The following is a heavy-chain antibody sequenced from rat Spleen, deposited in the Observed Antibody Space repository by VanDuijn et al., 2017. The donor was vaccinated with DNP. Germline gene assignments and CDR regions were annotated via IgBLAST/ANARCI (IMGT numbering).Heavy chain of an antibody. CDR3: ARLEFGGYTYYFDY. D-gene: IGHD1-11*01. Sequence: EVQFQESGPGLVKSSQSLSLTCSVTGYSITSNYWGWIRKFPGNKMEWMGYISYSGSTSYNPSLKSRISITRDTSKNQFFLQLNSVTTEDTATYYCARLEFGGYTYYFDYWGQGVMVTVSS. J-gene: IGHJ2*01. CDR1: GYSITSNY. V-gene: IGHV3-1*01. CDR2: ISYSGST.